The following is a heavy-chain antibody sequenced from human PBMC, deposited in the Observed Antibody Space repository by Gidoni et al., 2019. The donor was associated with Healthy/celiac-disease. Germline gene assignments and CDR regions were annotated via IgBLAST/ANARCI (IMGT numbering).Heavy chain of an antibody. J-gene: IGHJ6*02. D-gene: IGHD6-6*01. CDR1: GFTFSSYW. V-gene: IGHV3-74*01. CDR3: ARFISSSSAYYYALDV. CDR2: INSDGSST. Sequence: EVQLVESGGGLVQPGGSLSLSCAASGFTFSSYWMHWVRQAPGKGLVWVSLINSDGSSTSDADSVKGRFTISRDNAKNTLFLQMNSLRAEDTAVYYCARFISSSSAYYYALDVWGQGTTVTVSS.